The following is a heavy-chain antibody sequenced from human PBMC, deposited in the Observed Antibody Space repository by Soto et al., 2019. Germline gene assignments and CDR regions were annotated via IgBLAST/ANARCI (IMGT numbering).Heavy chain of an antibody. Sequence: PGGSLRLSCEASGFMYNSYAMSWVRQAPGKGLEWVSAIGGGGGIAKYADSVRGRFTISRDNSKNTLYLQMNSLRAEDTAVYYCVKDQGYYYHATGYFIDYPGQATLVTLSS. CDR1: GFMYNSYA. D-gene: IGHD3-22*01. V-gene: IGHV3-23*01. CDR3: VKDQGYYYHATGYFIDY. J-gene: IGHJ4*02. CDR2: IGGGGGIA.